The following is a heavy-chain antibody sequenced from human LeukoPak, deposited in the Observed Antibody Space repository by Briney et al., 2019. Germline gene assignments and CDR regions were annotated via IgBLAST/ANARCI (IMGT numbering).Heavy chain of an antibody. CDR2: ISSSGSTV. CDR3: ARYRSPLDY. J-gene: IGHJ4*02. CDR1: GFTFSNYE. V-gene: IGHV3-48*03. D-gene: IGHD3-16*02. Sequence: GGSLRLSCAASGFTFSNYEMNWVRHAPGKGLEWVSYISSSGSTVYYADSVKGRFTISRDNARNSLYLQMNSLGAEDTAVYYCARYRSPLDYWGQGTLVTVSS.